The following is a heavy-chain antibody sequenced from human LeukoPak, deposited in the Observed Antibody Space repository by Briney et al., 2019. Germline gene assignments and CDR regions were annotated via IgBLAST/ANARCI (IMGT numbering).Heavy chain of an antibody. CDR1: GFTFRNFW. CDR2: ISSSSRII. Sequence: GGSLRLSCVASGFTFRNFWMTWVRQAPGKGLEWVSYISSSSRIIYYADSVKGRFTISRDNAKNSLYLQMNSLRAEDTAVYYCARDDSSSWYNWFDPWGQGTLVTVSS. D-gene: IGHD6-13*01. V-gene: IGHV3-48*04. CDR3: ARDDSSSWYNWFDP. J-gene: IGHJ5*02.